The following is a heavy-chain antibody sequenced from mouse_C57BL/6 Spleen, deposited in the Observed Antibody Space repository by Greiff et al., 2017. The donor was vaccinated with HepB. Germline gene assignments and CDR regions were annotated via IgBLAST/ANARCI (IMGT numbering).Heavy chain of an antibody. V-gene: IGHV2-2*01. J-gene: IGHJ4*01. D-gene: IGHD3-2*02. Sequence: QVQLQQSGPGLVQPSQSLSITCTVSGFSLTSYGVHWVRQSPGKGLEWLGVIWSGGSTDYNAAFISRLSISKDNSKSQVFFKMNSLQADDTAIYYCARSYSSGFFYAMDYWGQGTSVTVSS. CDR1: GFSLTSYG. CDR3: ARSYSSGFFYAMDY. CDR2: IWSGGST.